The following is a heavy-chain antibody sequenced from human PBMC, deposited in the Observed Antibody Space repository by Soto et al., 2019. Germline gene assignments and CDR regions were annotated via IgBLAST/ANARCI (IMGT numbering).Heavy chain of an antibody. J-gene: IGHJ4*02. Sequence: QVQLVQSGAEVKKPGASVKVTCRTSGYSFTSYYIHWVRQAPGQGLEWMGLINPNGGSTSYAQRFQGRVTMTIDTSTTTVYMELSNLRSDDTAVYYCARGAFVSFWGQGTLVTVSS. CDR2: INPNGGST. CDR3: ARGAFVSF. CDR1: GYSFTSYY. V-gene: IGHV1-46*03. D-gene: IGHD2-15*01.